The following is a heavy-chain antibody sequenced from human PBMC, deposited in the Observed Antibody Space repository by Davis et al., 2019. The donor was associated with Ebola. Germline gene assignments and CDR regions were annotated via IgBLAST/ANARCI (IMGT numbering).Heavy chain of an antibody. Sequence: GSLRLSCAVYGGSFSGYYWSWIRQPPGKGLEWIGEINHSGSTNYNPSLKSRVTISVDTSKNQFSLKLSSVTAADTAVYYCARAGNFGDYYDSSGYYPFDYWGQGTLVTVSS. J-gene: IGHJ4*02. V-gene: IGHV4-34*01. D-gene: IGHD3-22*01. CDR2: INHSGST. CDR1: GGSFSGYY. CDR3: ARAGNFGDYYDSSGYYPFDY.